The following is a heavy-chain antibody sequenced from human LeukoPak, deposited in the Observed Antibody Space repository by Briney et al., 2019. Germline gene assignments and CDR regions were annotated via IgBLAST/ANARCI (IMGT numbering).Heavy chain of an antibody. Sequence: KPSETLSLTYTVSGGSISSSSYYWGWIRQPPWKGLEWIGSIYYSGSTYYNPSLKNRVTISIDTSKNQFSLKLSSVTAADTAVYSCARDFWSRYFDYWGQGTLVTVSS. CDR3: ARDFWSRYFDY. V-gene: IGHV4-39*02. J-gene: IGHJ4*02. D-gene: IGHD3-3*01. CDR1: GGSISSSSYY. CDR2: IYYSGST.